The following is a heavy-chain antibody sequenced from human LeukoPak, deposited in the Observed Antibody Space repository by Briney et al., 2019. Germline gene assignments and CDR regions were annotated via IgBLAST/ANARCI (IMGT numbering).Heavy chain of an antibody. D-gene: IGHD4-17*01. CDR3: ARAPYGDYYFDY. V-gene: IGHV1-8*01. CDR1: GFTFTSYD. CDR2: MNPNNGNT. J-gene: IGHJ4*02. Sequence: GASVKVSCKASGFTFTSYDINWVRQASGQGLEWMGWMNPNNGNTGYAQKFQGRVIMTRDTSISTAYMELRDLRSEDTAVYYCARAPYGDYYFDYWGQGTLVTVSS.